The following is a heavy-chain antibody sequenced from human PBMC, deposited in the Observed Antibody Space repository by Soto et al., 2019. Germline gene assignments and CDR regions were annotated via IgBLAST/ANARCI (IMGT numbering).Heavy chain of an antibody. CDR1: GFTFRSYW. CDR3: ARAEDYDFWSGPPKYFDN. J-gene: IGHJ4*02. CDR2: IKPDGSEK. D-gene: IGHD3-3*01. Sequence: PGGSLRLSCATSGFTFRSYWMTWVRQAPGKGPEWVANIKPDGSEKQYVDSVKGRFTVSRDNAKKSLDLQMNSPRVEDTAVYYCARAEDYDFWSGPPKYFDNWGQGTQVTVSS. V-gene: IGHV3-7*03.